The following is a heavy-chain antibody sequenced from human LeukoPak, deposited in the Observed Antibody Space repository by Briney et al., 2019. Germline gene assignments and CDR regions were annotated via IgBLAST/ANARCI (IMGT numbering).Heavy chain of an antibody. J-gene: IGHJ6*02. D-gene: IGHD3-22*01. CDR2: IKKNRNER. Sequence: GGSLRLSCAASGFTFSNYWMTWVRQAPGKGLEWVGNIKKNRNERNYVDSVKGRFTISRDNAKNSLYLQMNSLRAEDTAVYYCARSETTYYYDSSVYFYYYGMDVWGQGTTVTVSS. CDR3: ARSETTYYYDSSVYFYYYGMDV. V-gene: IGHV3-7*01. CDR1: GFTFSNYW.